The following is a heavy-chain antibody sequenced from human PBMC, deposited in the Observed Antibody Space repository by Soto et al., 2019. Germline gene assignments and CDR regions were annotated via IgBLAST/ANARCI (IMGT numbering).Heavy chain of an antibody. CDR3: ARDLPAGSRIGEPFVY. CDR2: IWYDGTNK. V-gene: IGHV3-33*01. Sequence: QVQLVESGGGVVQPGRSLRLSCAASGFTFSNYGMHWVRQAPGKGLEWVAVIWYDGTNKYYADSVKGRFTISRDNSRNTLYLQMDSLRVDDTAVYYCARDLPAGSRIGEPFVYWGQGTLVTVSS. CDR1: GFTFSNYG. D-gene: IGHD1-26*01. J-gene: IGHJ4*02.